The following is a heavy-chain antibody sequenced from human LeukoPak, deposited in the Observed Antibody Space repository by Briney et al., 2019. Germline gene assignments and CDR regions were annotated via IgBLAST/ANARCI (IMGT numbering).Heavy chain of an antibody. D-gene: IGHD6-13*01. Sequence: GGSLRLSCTASGFTFSTYGMHWVRQAPGKGLEWVTLISYDGSTKYYSDSVKGRFTLSRDNSKNTLYLQMNSLRPEDTAVYYCTRDGSSWYASYYYYMDVWGKGTTITVSS. V-gene: IGHV3-30*03. J-gene: IGHJ6*03. CDR3: TRDGSSWYASYYYYMDV. CDR1: GFTFSTYG. CDR2: ISYDGSTK.